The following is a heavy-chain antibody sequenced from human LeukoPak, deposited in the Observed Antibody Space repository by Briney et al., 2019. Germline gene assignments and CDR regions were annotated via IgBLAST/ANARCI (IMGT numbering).Heavy chain of an antibody. Sequence: SVKVSCKASGGTFSNYAVSWVRPAPGRGPEWMGGIIPIFHTANYAQKFQGRVTVTAVESTSTAYMELSSLRSEDTAIYYCAREYAYSSSWYVRGDAFDIWGQGTMVTVSS. J-gene: IGHJ3*02. CDR1: GGTFSNYA. CDR2: IIPIFHTA. CDR3: AREYAYSSSWYVRGDAFDI. V-gene: IGHV1-69*13. D-gene: IGHD6-13*01.